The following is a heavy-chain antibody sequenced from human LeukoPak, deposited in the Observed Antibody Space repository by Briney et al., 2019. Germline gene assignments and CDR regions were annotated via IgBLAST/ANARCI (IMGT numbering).Heavy chain of an antibody. J-gene: IGHJ4*02. CDR3: ARDHGDFWSGYYKS. CDR2: IYTSGST. D-gene: IGHD3-3*01. CDR1: GGSISSYY. Sequence: SETLSLTCTVSGGSISSYYWSWIRQPAGKGLEWIGRIYTSGSTNYNPSLKSRVTMSVDTSKNQFSLKLSSVTAADTAVYYCARDHGDFWSGYYKSWGQGTLVTVSS. V-gene: IGHV4-4*07.